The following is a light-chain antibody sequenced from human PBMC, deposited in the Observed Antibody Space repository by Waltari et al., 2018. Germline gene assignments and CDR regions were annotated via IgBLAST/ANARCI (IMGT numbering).Light chain of an antibody. CDR2: KNN. CDR3: GTWDDSLSRPV. Sequence: QSVLTQPPSASGTPGQRVTISCSGSSSHIESNYVYWYQQFPGTAPKVLMVKNNQRPSGVSDRFSASKSGASASLAISGLRSDDEADYYCGTWDDSLSRPVFGGGTKLTVL. J-gene: IGLJ3*02. CDR1: SSHIESNY. V-gene: IGLV1-47*01.